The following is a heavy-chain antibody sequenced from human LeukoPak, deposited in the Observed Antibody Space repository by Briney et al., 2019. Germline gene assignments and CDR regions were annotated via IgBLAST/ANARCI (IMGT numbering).Heavy chain of an antibody. D-gene: IGHD4-11*01. V-gene: IGHV3-30*11. J-gene: IGHJ6*03. Sequence: PGRSLRLSCAASGFTFSSYAMHWVRQAPGKGLELVAVISYDGSNKYYADSVKGRFTISRDNSKNKLYLQMNSLGAEDTAVYYCVRDHYSNYVFTPYYYYMDVWGKGSTVTVSS. CDR1: GFTFSSYA. CDR3: VRDHYSNYVFTPYYYYMDV. CDR2: ISYDGSNK.